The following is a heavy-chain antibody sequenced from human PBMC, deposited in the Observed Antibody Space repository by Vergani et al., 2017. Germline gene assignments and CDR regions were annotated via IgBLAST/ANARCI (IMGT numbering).Heavy chain of an antibody. CDR1: GYTFSNYY. CDR3: ARGDYGILTGYRY. J-gene: IGHJ4*02. V-gene: IGHV1-46*03. D-gene: IGHD3-9*01. CDR2: INPSGGHT. Sequence: QVQVVQSGAEVKKSGASVKVSCKTSGYTFSNYYMHWVRPAPGQGLAWMGIINPSGGHTNYAQKFQGRVTITRDTSTSTVYMELSSLRSEDTAIYYCARGDYGILTGYRYWGQGTLVTVSA.